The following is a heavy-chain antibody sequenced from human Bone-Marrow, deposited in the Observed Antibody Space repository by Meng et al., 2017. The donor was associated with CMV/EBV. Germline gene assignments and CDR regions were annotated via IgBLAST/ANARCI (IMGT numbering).Heavy chain of an antibody. CDR3: AKFPAGQQLVRDY. Sequence: AASGFTFSSSGMHWVRQAPGKGLEWVAFIRYDGSNKYYADSVKGRFTISRDNSKNTLYLQMNSLRAEDTAVYYCAKFPAGQQLVRDYWGQGTLVTVSS. CDR1: GFTFSSSG. CDR2: IRYDGSNK. J-gene: IGHJ4*02. D-gene: IGHD6-13*01. V-gene: IGHV3-30*02.